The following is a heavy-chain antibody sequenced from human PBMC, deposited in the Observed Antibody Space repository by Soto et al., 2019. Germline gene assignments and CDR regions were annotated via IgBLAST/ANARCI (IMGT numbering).Heavy chain of an antibody. CDR2: ISGSGGST. J-gene: IGHJ4*02. CDR1: GFTFSSYA. V-gene: IGHV3-23*01. CDR3: AKDNVVVTAASDY. D-gene: IGHD2-2*01. Sequence: GSLRLSCAASGFTFSSYAMSWVRQAPGKGLEWVSGISGSGGSTYYADSVKGRFTISRDNSKSTLYLQMNSLRAEDTAVYYCAKDNVVVTAASDYWGQGTLVTVSS.